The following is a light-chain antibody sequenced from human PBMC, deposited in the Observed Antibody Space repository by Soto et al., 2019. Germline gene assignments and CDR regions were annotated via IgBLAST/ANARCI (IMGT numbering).Light chain of an antibody. CDR2: EVN. Sequence: QSALTQPASVSGSPGQSITISCTGTSSDVGGYHFVSWYQQHPGKAPRLMIFEVNNRPSGVSDRFSGSKSGNTASLTISGLQAEDEADYYCSSYTFSSTLVVFGGGTKLTVL. CDR1: SSDVGGYHF. J-gene: IGLJ3*02. CDR3: SSYTFSSTLVV. V-gene: IGLV2-14*01.